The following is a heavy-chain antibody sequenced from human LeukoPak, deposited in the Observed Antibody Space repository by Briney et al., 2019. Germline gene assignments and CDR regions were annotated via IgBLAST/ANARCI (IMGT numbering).Heavy chain of an antibody. Sequence: WIRQPPGKGLEWMGIIYPGDSDTRYSPSFQGQVTISADKSISTAYLQWSSLKASDTAMYYCARLLGYYDSSGYYSYWGQGTLVTVSS. CDR2: IYPGDSDT. V-gene: IGHV5-51*01. CDR3: ARLLGYYDSSGYYSY. J-gene: IGHJ4*02. D-gene: IGHD3-22*01.